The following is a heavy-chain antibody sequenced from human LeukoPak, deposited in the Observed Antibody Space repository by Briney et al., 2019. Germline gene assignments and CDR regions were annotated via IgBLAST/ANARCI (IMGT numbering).Heavy chain of an antibody. J-gene: IGHJ6*02. CDR1: GFTVSSNY. Sequence: GGSLRLSCAASGFTVSSNYMSWVRQAPGKGLEWVSVIYSGGSTYYADSVKGRFTISRDNSKNTLYLQMNSLRAEDTAVYYCANCNSAYYYYGMDVWGQGTTVTVSS. D-gene: IGHD4-4*01. CDR3: ANCNSAYYYYGMDV. CDR2: IYSGGST. V-gene: IGHV3-66*01.